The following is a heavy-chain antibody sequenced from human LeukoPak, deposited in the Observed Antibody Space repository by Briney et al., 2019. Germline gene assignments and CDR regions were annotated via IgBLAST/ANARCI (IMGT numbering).Heavy chain of an antibody. Sequence: HTGGSLRLSCVASGFTFSNYAMTWVRQAPGKGLEWVSSISGTSHSTYHADSVKGRFTVSRDNSKSMLFLQMNSLTVEDTAVYFCAKKHCGDDCFPYYLDYGGQETLVTVS. CDR1: GFTFSNYA. CDR2: ISGTSHST. V-gene: IGHV3-23*01. CDR3: AKKHCGDDCFPYYLDY. D-gene: IGHD2-21*02. J-gene: IGHJ4*02.